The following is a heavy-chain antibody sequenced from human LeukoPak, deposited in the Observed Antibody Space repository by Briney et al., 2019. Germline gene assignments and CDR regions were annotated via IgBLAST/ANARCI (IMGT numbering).Heavy chain of an antibody. J-gene: IGHJ2*01. Sequence: GGSLRLSCAASGFSFSSYSMNWVRQGPGKGLQWVSVIYSGGAIHYADSVKGRFTIFRDNSKNTLYLQMNSLRAEDTAVYYCARDRGYYWYFDLWGRGTLVTVSA. CDR2: IYSGGAI. CDR1: GFSFSSYS. V-gene: IGHV3-53*01. D-gene: IGHD3-16*01. CDR3: ARDRGYYWYFDL.